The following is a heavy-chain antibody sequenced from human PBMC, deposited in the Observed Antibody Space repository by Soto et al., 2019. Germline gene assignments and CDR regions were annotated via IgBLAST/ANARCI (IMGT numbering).Heavy chain of an antibody. V-gene: IGHV3-74*01. Sequence: GGSLRLSCEASGFTFSTYCMHWVRQAPGKGLVWVSRINSDGSSTNYADSVKGRFTISRDNAKNTLYLQMNSLRAEDTAVYYCARGGGTYGSYYYAMDVWGQGTTVTV. CDR1: GFTFSTYC. CDR2: INSDGSST. CDR3: ARGGGTYGSYYYAMDV. J-gene: IGHJ6*02. D-gene: IGHD3-10*01.